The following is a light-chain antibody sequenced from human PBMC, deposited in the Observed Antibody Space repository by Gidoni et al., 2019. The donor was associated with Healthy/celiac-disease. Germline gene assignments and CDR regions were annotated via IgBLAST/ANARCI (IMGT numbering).Light chain of an antibody. J-gene: IGKJ5*01. Sequence: ILLPPSPGPLSLSPGERATLSCRASQSVSSSYLAWHQQKPGQAPRLLIDGASSRATGIPERFSGSGSGTDFTLTISRLEPEDFAVYYCQQYGSSPPTFGQGTRLEIK. CDR3: QQYGSSPPT. CDR2: GAS. CDR1: QSVSSSY. V-gene: IGKV3-20*01.